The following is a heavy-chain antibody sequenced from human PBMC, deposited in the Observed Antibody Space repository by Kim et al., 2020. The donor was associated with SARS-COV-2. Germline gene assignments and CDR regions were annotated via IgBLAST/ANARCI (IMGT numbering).Heavy chain of an antibody. D-gene: IGHD4-17*01. CDR3: AKVKGSYGNADY. CDR2: ISDSGGST. J-gene: IGHJ4*02. CDR1: GFTFSNYA. Sequence: GGSLRLSCTASGFTFSNYAMTWVRQAPGKGLEWVSGISDSGGSTYYADSVKGRFTISRDRAKNTLYLQMNSLRAEDTAMYYCAKVKGSYGNADYWGQGT. V-gene: IGHV3-23*01.